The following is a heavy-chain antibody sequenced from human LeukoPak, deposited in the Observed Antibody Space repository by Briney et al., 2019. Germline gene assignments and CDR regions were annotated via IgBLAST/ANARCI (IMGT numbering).Heavy chain of an antibody. Sequence: SSETLSLTCTVSGGSISSYYRSWIRQPAGKGLEWIGRIYTSGSTNYNPSLKSRVTMSVDTSKNQFSLKLSSVTAADTAVYYCARDHYDLGYFDYWGQGTLVTVSS. J-gene: IGHJ4*02. CDR3: ARDHYDLGYFDY. D-gene: IGHD3-3*01. CDR2: IYTSGST. CDR1: GGSISSYY. V-gene: IGHV4-4*07.